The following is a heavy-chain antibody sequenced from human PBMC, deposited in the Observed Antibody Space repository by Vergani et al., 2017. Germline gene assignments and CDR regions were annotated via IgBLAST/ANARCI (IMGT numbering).Heavy chain of an antibody. Sequence: QVQLQESGPGLVKPSQTLSLTCTVSGGSISSGGYYWSWIRQHPGKGLEWIGYIYYSGSTYYNPSLKSRVTISVDTSKNQFSLKLSSVTAADTAVYYCAREGVPRCCIVGAPDFWGQGTQVTVSS. CDR2: IYYSGST. CDR1: GGSISSGGYY. D-gene: IGHD1-26*01. V-gene: IGHV4-31*03. J-gene: IGHJ4*02. CDR3: AREGVPRCCIVGAPDF.